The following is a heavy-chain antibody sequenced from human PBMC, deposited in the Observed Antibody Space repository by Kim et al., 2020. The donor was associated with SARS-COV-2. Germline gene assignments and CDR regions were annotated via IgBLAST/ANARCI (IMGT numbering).Heavy chain of an antibody. J-gene: IGHJ4*02. V-gene: IGHV3-30*18. CDR2: IAYDGGFK. D-gene: IGHD6-13*01. CDR1: GFSFSSYG. CDR3: AKVRLVGADGTKFPFFDY. Sequence: GGSLRLSCAASGFSFSSYGMHWVRRAPGKGLEWVAVIAYDGGFKYYGDSVKGRVTISRDNSKDTLYLEMNSLRDEDTAVYHCAKVRLVGADGTKFPFFDYWGQGTQVTVSA.